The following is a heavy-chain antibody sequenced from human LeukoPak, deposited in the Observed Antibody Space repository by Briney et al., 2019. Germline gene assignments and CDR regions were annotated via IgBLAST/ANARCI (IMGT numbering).Heavy chain of an antibody. Sequence: GGSLRVYCAVSGFTFSDYYMSWIRQAPGKGLEWVSYISDSGNTIYYADSVKGRFTVSRDNAKNSLYLQTNSLRAEDTAVYYCVRGEQAAARWNAFDIWGQGTMVTVSS. CDR2: ISDSGNTI. CDR1: GFTFSDYY. D-gene: IGHD6-25*01. CDR3: VRGEQAAARWNAFDI. V-gene: IGHV3-11*04. J-gene: IGHJ3*02.